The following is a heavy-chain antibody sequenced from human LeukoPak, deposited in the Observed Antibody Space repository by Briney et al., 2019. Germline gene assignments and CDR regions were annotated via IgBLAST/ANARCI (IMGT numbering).Heavy chain of an antibody. V-gene: IGHV4-39*01. Sequence: SETLSLTCTVSAGSISTTNYYWGWIRQPPGKGLEWIGRVYYSGSTYYNPSLKSRVTISVDTSKNQFSLKLTSMTAADTAVYYCERSVGLSNGDYGSFDYWGQGTLVTVSS. CDR3: ERSVGLSNGDYGSFDY. CDR1: AGSISTTNYY. J-gene: IGHJ4*02. CDR2: VYYSGST. D-gene: IGHD4-17*01.